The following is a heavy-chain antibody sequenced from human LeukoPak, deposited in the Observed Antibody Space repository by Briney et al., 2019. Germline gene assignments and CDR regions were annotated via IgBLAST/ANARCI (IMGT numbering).Heavy chain of an antibody. CDR1: GFTFSSYG. J-gene: IGHJ4*02. D-gene: IGHD1-7*01. CDR3: AKKAGTTSCLDY. Sequence: RPGRSLRLSCAASGFTFSSYGMHWVRQAPGKGLEWVAVIWYDGSNKYYADSVKGRFTISRDNSKNTLYLQMNSLRAEDTAVYYCAKKAGTTSCLDYWGQGTLVTVSS. V-gene: IGHV3-33*06. CDR2: IWYDGSNK.